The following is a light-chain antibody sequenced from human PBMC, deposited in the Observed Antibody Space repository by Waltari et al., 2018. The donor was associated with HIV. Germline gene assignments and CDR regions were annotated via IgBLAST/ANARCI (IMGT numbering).Light chain of an antibody. CDR2: EVS. CDR1: SSDFGFDNY. J-gene: IGLJ3*02. Sequence: QSALIQPPSVSGSPGQSVTISCTGTSSDFGFDNYVSWYQQYPGKAPTLIIYEVSSRPSGVSDRFSGSKSGNTASLTISGLQNEDEADYFCTSYTTSDTLRFGGGTKVTVL. CDR3: TSYTTSDTLR. V-gene: IGLV2-14*03.